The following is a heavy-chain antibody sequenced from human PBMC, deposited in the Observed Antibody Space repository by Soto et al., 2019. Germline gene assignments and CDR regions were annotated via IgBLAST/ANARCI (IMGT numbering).Heavy chain of an antibody. CDR3: ARSTGYGSPYYLDY. J-gene: IGHJ4*02. CDR2: IYYSGST. CDR1: GGSISSGGYY. Sequence: SETLSLTCTVSGGSISSGGYYWSWIRQHPGKGLEWIGYIYYSGSTYYNPSLKSRVTISVDTSKNQFSLKLSSVTAADTAVYYCARSTGYGSPYYLDYWGQGTLVTVSS. D-gene: IGHD5-12*01. V-gene: IGHV4-31*03.